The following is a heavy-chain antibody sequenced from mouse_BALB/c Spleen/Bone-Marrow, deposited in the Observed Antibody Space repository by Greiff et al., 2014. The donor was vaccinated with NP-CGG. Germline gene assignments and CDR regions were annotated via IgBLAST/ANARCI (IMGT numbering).Heavy chain of an antibody. CDR2: IHYSGST. CDR3: ARFNYGPWFAY. J-gene: IGHJ3*01. CDR1: GYSITSGYS. Sequence: VQLQQSGPDLVKPSQSLSLTCTVTGYSITSGYSWHWTRQFPGNKLEWMGYIHYSGSTNYNPSLKSRISITRDTSKNQFFLQLYSVTTEDTATYYCARFNYGPWFAYWGQGTLVTVSA. D-gene: IGHD1-2*01. V-gene: IGHV3-1*02.